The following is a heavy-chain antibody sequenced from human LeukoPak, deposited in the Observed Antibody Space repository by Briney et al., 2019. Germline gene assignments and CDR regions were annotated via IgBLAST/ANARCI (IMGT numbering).Heavy chain of an antibody. D-gene: IGHD6-13*01. Sequence: GGSLRLSCAASGFTFSTYWMSWVRQAPGRGLEWVANIKHDGSEKFYVDSVRGRFTISRDNAKNSLYLQLNSLRAEDTALYYCARVTGIEAAGDYWGQGTLVTVSS. CDR3: ARVTGIEAAGDY. J-gene: IGHJ4*02. CDR2: IKHDGSEK. V-gene: IGHV3-7*04. CDR1: GFTFSTYW.